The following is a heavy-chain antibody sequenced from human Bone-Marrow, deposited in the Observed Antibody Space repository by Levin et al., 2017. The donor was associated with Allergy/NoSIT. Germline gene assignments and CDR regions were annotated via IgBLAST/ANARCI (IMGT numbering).Heavy chain of an antibody. V-gene: IGHV3-33*01. CDR2: IWYDGYNK. J-gene: IGHJ6*02. CDR3: ARDTTMIRGINYGMDV. CDR1: GFSFSDYG. D-gene: IGHD3-10*01. Sequence: RAGGSLRLSCEASGFSFSDYGMHWVRQAPGKGLEWVAVIWYDGYNKYYANSVKGRFTISRDNSKNTLYLQLNSLRGEDTAVYYCARDTTMIRGINYGMDVWGQGTTVTVSS.